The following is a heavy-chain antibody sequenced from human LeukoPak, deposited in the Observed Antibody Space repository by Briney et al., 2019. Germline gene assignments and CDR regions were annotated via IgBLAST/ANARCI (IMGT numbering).Heavy chain of an antibody. V-gene: IGHV3-21*01. J-gene: IGHJ3*02. CDR1: GFTFSSYS. CDR3: AGNYDSSGYGLTGAFDI. D-gene: IGHD3-22*01. Sequence: GGSLRLSCAASGFTFSSYSKNWVRQAPGKGLEWVSSVSSSSSYIYYADSVKGGFTISRDNAKNSLYLQMNSLRAEDTAVYYCAGNYDSSGYGLTGAFDIWGQGTMVTVSS. CDR2: VSSSSSYI.